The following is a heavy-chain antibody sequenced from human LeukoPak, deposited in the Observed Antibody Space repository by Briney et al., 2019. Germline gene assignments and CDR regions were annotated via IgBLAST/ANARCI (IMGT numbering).Heavy chain of an antibody. J-gene: IGHJ4*02. CDR1: GYSISSGYY. CDR3: ARGGRRITIFGVVIRYFDY. Sequence: PSETLSLTCTVSGYSISSGYYWGWIRQPPGKGLEWIGSIYHSGSTYYNPSLKSRVTISVDTSKNQFSLKLSSVTAADTAVYYCARGGRRITIFGVVIRYFDYWGQGTLVTVSS. V-gene: IGHV4-38-2*02. D-gene: IGHD3-3*01. CDR2: IYHSGST.